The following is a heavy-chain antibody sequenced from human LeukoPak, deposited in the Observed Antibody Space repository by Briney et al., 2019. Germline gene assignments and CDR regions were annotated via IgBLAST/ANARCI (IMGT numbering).Heavy chain of an antibody. CDR2: ISDSGRKT. J-gene: IGHJ6*02. CDR1: GFTFSSYA. V-gene: IGHV3-23*01. Sequence: GGSLRLSCAVSGFTFSSYAMSWVRQAPGKGLEWVAGISDSGRKTYYADSVKGRFTISRDNSRCTLFLHMSSLRDEDTAVYYCANQPHFTWIRLWGYGMDVWGLGTTVIVSS. D-gene: IGHD5-18*01. CDR3: ANQPHFTWIRLWGYGMDV.